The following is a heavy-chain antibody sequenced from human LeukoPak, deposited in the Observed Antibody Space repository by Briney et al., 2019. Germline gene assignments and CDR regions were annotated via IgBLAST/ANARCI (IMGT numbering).Heavy chain of an antibody. Sequence: SVKVSCKASGGTFSSYTISWVRQAPGQGLEWMGRIIPILGIANYAQKFQGRVTITADKSTNTAYMELSSLRSEDTAVYYCATSVGATTSWFDLWGEGTLVTVSS. V-gene: IGHV1-69*02. J-gene: IGHJ5*02. CDR2: IIPILGIA. CDR1: GGTFSSYT. D-gene: IGHD1-26*01. CDR3: ATSVGATTSWFDL.